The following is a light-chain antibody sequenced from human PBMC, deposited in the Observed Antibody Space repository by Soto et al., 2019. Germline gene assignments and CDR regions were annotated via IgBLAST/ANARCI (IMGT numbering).Light chain of an antibody. CDR1: MSTIGTYT. CDR2: RNH. J-gene: IGLJ2*01. V-gene: IGLV1-44*01. Sequence: QLVLTQSPSASGTPGQRVTISCSGSMSTIGTYTVNWYQQLPGTAPTLLIYRNHQRPSGVPDRFSGSKSGTSASLAISGPQSEDEADYYCAAWDDSLRAVVFGGGTKGTVL. CDR3: AAWDDSLRAVV.